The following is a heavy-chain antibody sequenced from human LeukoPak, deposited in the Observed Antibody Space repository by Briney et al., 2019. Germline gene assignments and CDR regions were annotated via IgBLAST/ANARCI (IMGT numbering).Heavy chain of an antibody. Sequence: GASVKVSCKASGYTFTSYYMHWVRQATGQGLEWMGWMNPNSGNTGYAQKFQGRVTIIRNISISTAYMELSSLRSEDTAVYYCARGSKYSYGRSFFDYWGQGTLVTVSS. CDR3: ARGSKYSYGRSFFDY. D-gene: IGHD5-18*01. J-gene: IGHJ4*02. V-gene: IGHV1-8*03. CDR1: GYTFTSYY. CDR2: MNPNSGNT.